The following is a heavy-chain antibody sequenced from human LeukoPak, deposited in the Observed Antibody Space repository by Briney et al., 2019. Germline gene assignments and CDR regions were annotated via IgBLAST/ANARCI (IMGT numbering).Heavy chain of an antibody. Sequence: AGGSLRLSCAASGFTFDDYGMSWVRQAPGKGLEWVSGINWNGGSTGYADSVKGRFTISRDNAKNSLYLQMNSLRAEDTALYYCARKGGQWGYYYYYYMDVWGKGTTVTVSS. J-gene: IGHJ6*03. V-gene: IGHV3-20*04. CDR3: ARKGGQWGYYYYYYMDV. CDR2: INWNGGST. CDR1: GFTFDDYG. D-gene: IGHD2-8*01.